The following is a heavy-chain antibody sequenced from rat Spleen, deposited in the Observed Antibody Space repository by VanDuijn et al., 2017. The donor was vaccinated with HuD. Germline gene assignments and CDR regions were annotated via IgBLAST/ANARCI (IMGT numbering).Heavy chain of an antibody. CDR1: GFTFSNYD. V-gene: IGHV5-20*01. J-gene: IGHJ2*01. CDR2: ISYDGRNT. Sequence: EVQLVESGGGLVQPGRSMKLSCAASGFTFSNYDMAWVRQAPTKGLEWVASISYDGRNTYYRDSVKGRFTISRNNAKSTLYLQLDSLRSEDTATFYCTTGLADYWGQGVMVTVSS. CDR3: TTGLADY.